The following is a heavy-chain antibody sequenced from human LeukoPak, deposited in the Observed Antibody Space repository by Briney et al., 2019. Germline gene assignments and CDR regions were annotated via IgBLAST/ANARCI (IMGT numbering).Heavy chain of an antibody. D-gene: IGHD5-12*01. V-gene: IGHV4-34*01. CDR1: GGSLSGYY. CDR3: ARVGYRHGRLDY. J-gene: IGHJ4*02. Sequence: SETLSLTCVVNGGSLSGYYWFWVRQPPGKGLEWIGEINHSGSTNYNPSLKSRVTIPVDTSKNQFSLKLNSVTAADTAVYYCARVGYRHGRLDYWGQGTLVTVYS. CDR2: INHSGST.